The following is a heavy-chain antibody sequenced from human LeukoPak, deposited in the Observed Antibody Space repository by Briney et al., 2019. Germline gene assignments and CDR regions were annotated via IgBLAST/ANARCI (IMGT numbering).Heavy chain of an antibody. J-gene: IGHJ5*02. D-gene: IGHD2-15*01. V-gene: IGHV1-2*02. CDR1: GYTFTDYY. CDR2: INPSSGGT. Sequence: ASVKVSCKASGYTFTDYYIHWVRQAPGQGLEWMGWINPSSGGTNYVQKFQGRVTMTRDTSITTAYVELSGLTSDDTAVYYCTRARVVVTNCFDPWGQGTLVTVSS. CDR3: TRARVVVTNCFDP.